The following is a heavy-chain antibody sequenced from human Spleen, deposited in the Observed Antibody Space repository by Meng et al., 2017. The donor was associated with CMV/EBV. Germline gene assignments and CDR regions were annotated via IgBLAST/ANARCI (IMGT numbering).Heavy chain of an antibody. V-gene: IGHV3-7*01. CDR2: IKQDGSEK. CDR1: GFSFSIYR. J-gene: IGHJ6*02. D-gene: IGHD2-15*01. CDR3: ARDCSGGSCYST. Sequence: GGSLRLSCAASGFSFSIYRMSWVRQGPGKGLEWVANIKQDGSEKHYVDSVKGRFTISRDNSKNTLYLQMNSLRAEDTAVYYCARDCSGGSCYSTWGQGTTVTVSS.